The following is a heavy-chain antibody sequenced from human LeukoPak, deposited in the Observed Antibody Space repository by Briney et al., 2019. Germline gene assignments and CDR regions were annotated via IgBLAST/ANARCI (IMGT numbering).Heavy chain of an antibody. V-gene: IGHV3-20*04. Sequence: GGSLRLSCAASGFTVSSNYVSWVRQAPGKGLEWVSGINWNGDSTGYADSVKGRFTLSRDNAKNSLYLQMNSLRADDTALYYCARGGYYDNSGASDYWGQGTLVSVSS. J-gene: IGHJ4*02. CDR3: ARGGYYDNSGASDY. D-gene: IGHD3-22*01. CDR1: GFTVSSNY. CDR2: INWNGDST.